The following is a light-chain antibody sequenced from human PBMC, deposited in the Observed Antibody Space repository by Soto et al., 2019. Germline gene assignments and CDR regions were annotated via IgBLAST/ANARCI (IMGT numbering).Light chain of an antibody. V-gene: IGLV1-40*01. CDR2: GNS. J-gene: IGLJ1*01. Sequence: VLTQPPSVSGAPGHRVTISCTGSISNIGAGYDVHWYQQLPGTVPKVLIYGNSNRPSGVPDRFSGSKSGTSASLAITGLQAEDEADYYCQSYDISLSGFHVFGTGTKVTVL. CDR3: QSYDISLSGFHV. CDR1: ISNIGAGYD.